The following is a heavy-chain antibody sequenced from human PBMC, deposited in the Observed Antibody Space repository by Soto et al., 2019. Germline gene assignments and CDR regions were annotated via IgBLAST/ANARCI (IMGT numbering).Heavy chain of an antibody. CDR2: IHHSGST. CDR1: GDSVSSNSW. CDR3: ARAPRGYGMDV. J-gene: IGHJ6*02. V-gene: IGHV4-4*02. Sequence: SETLSLTCTVSGDSVSSNSWWSWVRQPPGKGLEWIGEIHHSGSTNYNSSLTSRVSISIDKSKNQFSLNLYSVTAADAAVFYCARAPRGYGMDVWGQGTTVTRLL.